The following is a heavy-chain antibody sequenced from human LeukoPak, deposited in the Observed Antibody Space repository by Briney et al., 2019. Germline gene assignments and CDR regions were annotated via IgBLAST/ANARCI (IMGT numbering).Heavy chain of an antibody. J-gene: IGHJ5*02. V-gene: IGHV4-34*01. CDR3: ARGEVVRGVINWFDP. CDR1: GGSISGYY. Sequence: PSETLSLTCAVYGGSISGYYWSWIRQPPGKGLEWVGEIHYTGATSYNPSLKSRATISVDTSKNQFSLKLSSVTAADTAVYYCARGEVVRGVINWFDPWGQGTLVTVSS. D-gene: IGHD3-10*01. CDR2: IHYTGAT.